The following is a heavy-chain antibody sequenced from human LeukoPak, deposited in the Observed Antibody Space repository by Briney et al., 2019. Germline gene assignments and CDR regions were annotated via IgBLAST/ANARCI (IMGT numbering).Heavy chain of an antibody. D-gene: IGHD1-26*01. CDR2: IKQDGSEK. CDR3: AGSKNLQFWN. CDR1: GFTFSSYW. V-gene: IGHV3-7*01. Sequence: PGGSLRLSCAASGFTFSSYWMSWVRQAPGKGLEWVANIKQDGSEKYYVDSVKGRFTISRDNARNSLYLQMNSLRVEDTAVYYCAGSKNLQFWNWGQGTLVTVSS. J-gene: IGHJ4*02.